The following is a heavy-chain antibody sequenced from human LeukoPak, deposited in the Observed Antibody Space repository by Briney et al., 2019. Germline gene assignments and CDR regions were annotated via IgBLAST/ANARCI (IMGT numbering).Heavy chain of an antibody. Sequence: ASVKVSCKASGYTFTGYYMHWVRHAPGQGLEWMGWINPNSGGTNYAQKFQGRVTMTRDTSISTAYMELSRLRSDDTAVYYCARDPSDSGGWTLFDYWGQGTLVTVSS. CDR2: INPNSGGT. CDR1: GYTFTGYY. V-gene: IGHV1-2*02. D-gene: IGHD6-19*01. J-gene: IGHJ4*02. CDR3: ARDPSDSGGWTLFDY.